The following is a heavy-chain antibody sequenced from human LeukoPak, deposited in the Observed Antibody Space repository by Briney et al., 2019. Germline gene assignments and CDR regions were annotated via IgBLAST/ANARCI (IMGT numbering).Heavy chain of an antibody. V-gene: IGHV3-23*01. D-gene: IGHD1-26*01. CDR2: ISGSGGST. J-gene: IGHJ4*02. CDR1: GFTFSSYA. Sequence: GGSLRLSCAASGFTFSSYAMSWVRQAPGKGLEWVSAISGSGGSTYYADSVKGRFTISRDNAKNSLYLQMNSLRAEDTAVYYCAREAFRWELLIDYWGQGTLVTVSS. CDR3: AREAFRWELLIDY.